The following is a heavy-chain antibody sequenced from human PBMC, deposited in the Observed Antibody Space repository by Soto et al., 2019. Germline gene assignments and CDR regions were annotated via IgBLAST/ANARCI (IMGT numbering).Heavy chain of an antibody. CDR2: MYHSGDS. Sequence: SVTLSLTCAVSGGSISTDNWWSWVRQPPGKGLEWIGEMYHSGDSNFNPSLKSRVTISVDKSKNQFSMQMASVTAADTALYYCTRASASSMLRGVVINWGRGTQVTVSS. J-gene: IGHJ4*02. CDR1: GGSISTDNW. D-gene: IGHD3-10*01. CDR3: TRASASSMLRGVVIN. V-gene: IGHV4-4*02.